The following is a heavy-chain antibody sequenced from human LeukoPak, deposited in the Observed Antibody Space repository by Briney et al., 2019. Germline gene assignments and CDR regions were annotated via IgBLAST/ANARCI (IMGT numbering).Heavy chain of an antibody. V-gene: IGHV4-59*01. CDR3: ARAGASYSFDY. Sequence: SETLSLTCSVSGASISSYYWSWIRQPPGKGLEWIGYLFHSGSTNYNPSLKSRVTISVDTSKNQFSLKLNSVTAADTVVYYCARAGASYSFDYWGQGTLVTVSS. CDR2: LFHSGST. CDR1: GASISSYY. J-gene: IGHJ4*02. D-gene: IGHD2-21*01.